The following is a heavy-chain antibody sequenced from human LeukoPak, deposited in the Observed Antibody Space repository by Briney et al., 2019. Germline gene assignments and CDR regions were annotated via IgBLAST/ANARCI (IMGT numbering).Heavy chain of an antibody. Sequence: QPGRSLRLSCAASGFTFSAYWMSWVRQAPGKGLEWVANIKQDGGETYYVDSVKGRFTISRDNAKNSLYLQMNSLRAEDTAVYYCARQTWIQIFDYWGQGTLVTVSS. CDR3: ARQTWIQIFDY. D-gene: IGHD5-18*01. V-gene: IGHV3-7*01. CDR1: GFTFSAYW. J-gene: IGHJ4*02. CDR2: IKQDGGET.